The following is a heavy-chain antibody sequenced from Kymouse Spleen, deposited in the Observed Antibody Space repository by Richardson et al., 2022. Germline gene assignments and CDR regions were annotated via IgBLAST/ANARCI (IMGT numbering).Heavy chain of an antibody. CDR2: IYYSGST. CDR3: ARNIAATGDWFDP. D-gene: IGHD6-13*01,IGHD6-25*01,IGHD6-6*01. J-gene: IGHJ5*02. V-gene: IGHV4-61*01. Sequence: QVQLQESGPGLVKPSETLSLTCTVSGGSVSSGSYYWSWIRQPPGKGLEWIGYIYYSGSTNYNPSLKSRVTISVDTSKNQFSLKLSSVTAADTAVYYCARNIAATGDWFDPWGQGTLVTVSS. CDR1: GGSVSSGSYY.